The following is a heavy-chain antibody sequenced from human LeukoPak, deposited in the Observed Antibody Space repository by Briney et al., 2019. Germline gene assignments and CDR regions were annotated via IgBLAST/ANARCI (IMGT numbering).Heavy chain of an antibody. D-gene: IGHD6-19*01. J-gene: IGHJ4*02. CDR2: IYSGGST. CDR3: ARDSSSGWQHDY. Sequence: GGSLRLSCAASGFTVSTNYMSWVRQAPGKGLEWVSVIYSGGSTSYADSVKGRFTISRDNSKNPLYVQMNNVRAEDTAVYYCARDSSSGWQHDYWGQGTLVTVSS. CDR1: GFTVSTNY. V-gene: IGHV3-66*01.